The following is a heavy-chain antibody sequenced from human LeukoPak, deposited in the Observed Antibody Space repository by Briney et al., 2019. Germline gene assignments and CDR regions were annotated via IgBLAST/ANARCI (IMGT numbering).Heavy chain of an antibody. D-gene: IGHD1-14*01. V-gene: IGHV3-11*04. CDR3: ARARKGYYFDY. CDR1: GFTFTDNY. Sequence: GGSLRLSCAASGFTFTDNYMIWIRQAPGKGLEWVSYISNTGSTTYYADPVKGRFTISRDNAKNSLYLQINSLRAEDTAVYYCARARKGYYFDYWGQGTLVTASS. J-gene: IGHJ4*02. CDR2: ISNTGSTT.